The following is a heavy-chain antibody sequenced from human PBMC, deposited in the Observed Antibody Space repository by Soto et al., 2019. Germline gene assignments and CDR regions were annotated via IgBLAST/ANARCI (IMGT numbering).Heavy chain of an antibody. V-gene: IGHV1-2*02. D-gene: IGHD6-6*01. CDR1: GYTFTGYY. CDR3: ARDRCRVEARRYNGFDQ. Sequence: DSLQVSCKASGYTFTGYYMHWVRQAPGQGLEWMGWINPNSGGTNYAQKFQGRVTMTRDTSISTAYMELSRLRSDDTAVYYCARDRCRVEARRYNGFDQWGQGTLVNV. J-gene: IGHJ5*02. CDR2: INPNSGGT.